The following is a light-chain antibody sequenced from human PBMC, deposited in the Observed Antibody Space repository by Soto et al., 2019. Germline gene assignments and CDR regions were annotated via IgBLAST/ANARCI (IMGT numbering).Light chain of an antibody. J-gene: IGKJ5*01. CDR2: GIS. V-gene: IGKV3D-15*01. CDR3: QQHSQWPIT. Sequence: ELVLTQSPATLSVSPVEGATLSCRASQRVGSNFLAWYQQKPGQPPRLLIYGISTRAAGIPDRFSGSGSGTEFTLTIGSLQPEDFAVYYCQQHSQWPITFGQGTRLEIK. CDR1: QRVGSNF.